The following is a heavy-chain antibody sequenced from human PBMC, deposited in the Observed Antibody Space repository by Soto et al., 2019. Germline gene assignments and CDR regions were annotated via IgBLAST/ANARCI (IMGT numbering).Heavy chain of an antibody. CDR3: ARLQIEVAGTN. CDR1: GYTFSDYY. J-gene: IGHJ4*02. Sequence: ASVEVSCKASGYTFSDYYIHWVRQAPGQGLEWMGWINANSGGTTYAQKFQGRVTMTRDTSISTAYMELSRLSSDDTAIYYCARLQIEVAGTNWGQGPLLTVYS. V-gene: IGHV1-2*02. D-gene: IGHD6-19*01. CDR2: INANSGGT.